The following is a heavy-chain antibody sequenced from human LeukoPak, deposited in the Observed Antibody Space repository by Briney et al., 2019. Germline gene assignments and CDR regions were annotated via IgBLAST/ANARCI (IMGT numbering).Heavy chain of an antibody. Sequence: SETLSLTCTVSGVSISGDYWTWIRQPPGKGLEWIGYVYSSRSTSYNPSLRSRVTMSLDTSKNQFSLRLSSVTAADTAVYYCAREEDNRWSTLDYWGRGTLVTVSS. CDR3: AREEDNRWSTLDY. V-gene: IGHV4-59*01. J-gene: IGHJ4*02. D-gene: IGHD2-15*01. CDR2: VYSSRST. CDR1: GVSISGDY.